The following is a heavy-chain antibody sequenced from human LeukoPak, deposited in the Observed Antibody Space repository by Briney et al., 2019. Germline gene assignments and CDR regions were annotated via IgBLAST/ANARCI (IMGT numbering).Heavy chain of an antibody. CDR2: IYCSGST. D-gene: IGHD3-22*01. J-gene: IGHJ4*02. V-gene: IGHV4-59*01. CDR1: GGSISSYY. Sequence: PSETLSLTCTVSGGSISSYYWSWIRQPPGKGLEWIGYIYCSGSTNYIPSLKSRVTISVDTSKNQFSLKLSSVTAADTAVYYCARGNYDSSGYYQNYFDYWGQGTLVTVSS. CDR3: ARGNYDSSGYYQNYFDY.